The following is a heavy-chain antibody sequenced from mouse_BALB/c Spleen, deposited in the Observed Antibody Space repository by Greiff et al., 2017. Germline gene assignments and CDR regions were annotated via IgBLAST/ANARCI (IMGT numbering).Heavy chain of an antibody. CDR3: ASITTATAWFAY. CDR1: GFTFSSYA. V-gene: IGHV5-9-4*01. Sequence: EVQGVESGGGLVKPGGSLKLSCAASGFTFSSYAMSWVRQSPEKRLEWVAEISSGGSYTYYPDTVTGRFTISRDNAKNTLYLEMSSLRSEDTAMYYCASITTATAWFAYWGQGTLVTVSA. CDR2: ISSGGSYT. J-gene: IGHJ3*01. D-gene: IGHD1-2*01.